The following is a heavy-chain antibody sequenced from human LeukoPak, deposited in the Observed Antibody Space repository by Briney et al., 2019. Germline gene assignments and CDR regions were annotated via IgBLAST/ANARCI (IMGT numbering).Heavy chain of an antibody. CDR3: AKDRRTTVTTSYFDY. V-gene: IGHV3-30*18. J-gene: IGHJ4*02. D-gene: IGHD4-17*01. CDR2: ISYDGSNK. Sequence: GRSLRLSCAASGFTFSSYGMHWVRQAPGKGLEWVAVISYDGSNKYYVDSVKGRFTISRDNSKNTLYLQMNSLRAEDTAVYYCAKDRRTTVTTSYFDYWGQGALVTVSS. CDR1: GFTFSSYG.